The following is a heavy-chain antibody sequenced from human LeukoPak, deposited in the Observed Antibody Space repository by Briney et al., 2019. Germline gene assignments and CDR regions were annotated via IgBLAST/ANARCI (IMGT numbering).Heavy chain of an antibody. CDR3: AKRGTVSTSPPLYLDY. CDR2: ITVSDGRT. V-gene: IGHV3-23*01. Sequence: GGSLRLSCAASGFTFSSYPMYWVRQAPGKGLEWVSLITVSDGRTYYADSVKGRFTISRDNSKNTLFLQMNSLRAEDTAVYYCAKRGTVSTSPPLYLDYWGRGTPFPVSS. J-gene: IGHJ4*02. D-gene: IGHD2-2*01. CDR1: GFTFSSYP.